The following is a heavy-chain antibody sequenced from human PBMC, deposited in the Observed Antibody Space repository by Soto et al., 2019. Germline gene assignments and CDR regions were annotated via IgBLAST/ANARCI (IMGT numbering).Heavy chain of an antibody. D-gene: IGHD3-3*02. CDR3: ARSLLNVILPLGY. J-gene: IGHJ4*02. CDR1: GYTFSGYY. CDR2: INTLSGDT. V-gene: IGHV1-2*02. Sequence: ASVKVSCKASGYTFSGYYMHWVRQAPGQGLEWMGWINTLSGDTSFPQKFQGRLAMTRDTSIDTAFIEVSRLTSDDTAIYYCARSLLNVILPLGYWGQGTLVTVSS.